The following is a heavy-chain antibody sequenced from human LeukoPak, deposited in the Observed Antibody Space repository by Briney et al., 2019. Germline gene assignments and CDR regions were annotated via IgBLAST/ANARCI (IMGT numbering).Heavy chain of an antibody. CDR3: ARAALVGASRGFDY. J-gene: IGHJ4*02. V-gene: IGHV1-69*04. CDR1: GGTFSSYA. CDR2: IIPILGIA. D-gene: IGHD1-26*01. Sequence: SVKVSCKASGGTFSSYAISWVRQAPGQGLEWMGRIIPILGIANYAQKFQGRVTITADKPTSTAYMELSSLRSEDTAVYYCARAALVGASRGFDYWGQGTLVTVSS.